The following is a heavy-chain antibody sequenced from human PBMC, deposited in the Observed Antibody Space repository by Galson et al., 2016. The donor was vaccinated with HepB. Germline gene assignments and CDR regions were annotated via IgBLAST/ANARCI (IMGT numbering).Heavy chain of an antibody. Sequence: SLRLSCAASGFTFSGSAMHWVRQASGKGLEWVGRIRSKANSYATAYAASVKGRFTISRDDSKNTAYLQMNSLKTEDTAVYYCTRRLIGGVADYGMDVWGQGTTVTVFS. CDR1: GFTFSGSA. CDR3: TRRLIGGVADYGMDV. D-gene: IGHD3-16*01. V-gene: IGHV3-73*01. J-gene: IGHJ6*02. CDR2: IRSKANSYAT.